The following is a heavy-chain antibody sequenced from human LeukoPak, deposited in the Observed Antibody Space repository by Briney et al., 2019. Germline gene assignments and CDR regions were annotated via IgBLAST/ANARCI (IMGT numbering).Heavy chain of an antibody. CDR1: GFTFSSHW. CDR3: ASDLFFSDAGYSSGWRAEYFHH. Sequence: PGGSLRLSCAASGFTFSSHWMHWVRQAPGKGLVWVSRINGAGSSTSYADSVKGRFTVSRDNAKNTLNLQMNSLRAEDTAVYYCASDLFFSDAGYSSGWRAEYFHHWGQGTLVTVSS. J-gene: IGHJ1*01. CDR2: INGAGSST. D-gene: IGHD6-19*01. V-gene: IGHV3-74*01.